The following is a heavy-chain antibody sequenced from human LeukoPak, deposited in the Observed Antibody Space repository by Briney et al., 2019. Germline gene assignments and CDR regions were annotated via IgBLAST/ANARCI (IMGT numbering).Heavy chain of an antibody. CDR2: IIPNSGGT. D-gene: IGHD2-2*01. CDR1: GYTFTGNY. Sequence: GASVKVSCKASGYTFTGNYMHWVRQAPGQGLEWMGWIIPNSGGTNYAQKFQGRVTMTRDTSISTAYMELSSLRSDDTAVYYCARGTVVFSLDYWGQGTLVTVSS. V-gene: IGHV1-2*02. CDR3: ARGTVVFSLDY. J-gene: IGHJ4*02.